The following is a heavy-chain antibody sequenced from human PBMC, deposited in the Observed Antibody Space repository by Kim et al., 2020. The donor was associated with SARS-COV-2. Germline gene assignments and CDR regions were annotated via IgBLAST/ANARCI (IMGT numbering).Heavy chain of an antibody. V-gene: IGHV5-51*01. J-gene: IGHJ3*02. CDR3: ARRRVEGGSRVGAFDI. Sequence: SFQGQVTISADKSISTAYLQWSSLKASDTAMYYCARRRVEGGSRVGAFDIWGQGTMVTVSS. D-gene: IGHD1-26*01.